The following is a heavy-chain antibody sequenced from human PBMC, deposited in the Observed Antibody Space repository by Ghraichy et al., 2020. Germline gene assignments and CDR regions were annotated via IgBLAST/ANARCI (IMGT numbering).Heavy chain of an antibody. CDR3: AEDDLTVVVASTPYYFDY. V-gene: IGHV3-23*01. Sequence: GGSLRLSCAASGFTFSSYAMSWVRQAPGKGLEWVSAISGSGGSTYYADSVKGRFTISRDNSKNTLYLQMNSLRAEDTAVYYCAEDDLTVVVASTPYYFDYWGQGTLVTVSS. CDR1: GFTFSSYA. J-gene: IGHJ4*02. D-gene: IGHD2-15*01. CDR2: ISGSGGST.